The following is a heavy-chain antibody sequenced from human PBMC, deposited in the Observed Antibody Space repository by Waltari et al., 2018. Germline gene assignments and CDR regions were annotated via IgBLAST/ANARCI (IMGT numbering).Heavy chain of an antibody. V-gene: IGHV4-34*01. Sequence: QVQLQQWGAGLLKPSETLSLTCAVYGGSFSGYYWSWIRQPPGKGLEWLGEINHSGSTNYNPSLKSRVTISVDTSKNQFSLKLSSVTAADTAVYYCARGGESRDGYNYRYYYMDVWGKGTTVTVSS. D-gene: IGHD5-12*01. CDR2: INHSGST. J-gene: IGHJ6*03. CDR3: ARGGESRDGYNYRYYYMDV. CDR1: GGSFSGYY.